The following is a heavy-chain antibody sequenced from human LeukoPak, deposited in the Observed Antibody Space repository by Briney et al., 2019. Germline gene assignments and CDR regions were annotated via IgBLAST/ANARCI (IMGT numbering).Heavy chain of an antibody. CDR1: GGTFSSYA. J-gene: IGHJ4*02. V-gene: IGHV1-69*13. D-gene: IGHD1-26*01. Sequence: GASVKVSCKAAGGTFSSYAISWVRQDPGQGLEWMGGFIPIFGTANYAQKFQGRVTITADESTSTAYMELSSLRSEDTAVYYCAIRYSGSYNDYWGQGTLVTVSS. CDR2: FIPIFGTA. CDR3: AIRYSGSYNDY.